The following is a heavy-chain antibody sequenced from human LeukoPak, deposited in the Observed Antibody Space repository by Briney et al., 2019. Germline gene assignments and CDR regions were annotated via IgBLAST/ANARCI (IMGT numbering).Heavy chain of an antibody. CDR3: IAVAG. V-gene: IGHV3-21*01. CDR1: GFTVSSKY. CDR2: ISSSSSYI. Sequence: PGGSLRLSCAASGFTVSSKYMSWVRQAPGKGLEWVSSISSSSSYIYYADSVKGRFTISRDNAKNSLYLQMNSLRAEDTAVYYCIAVAGWGQGTLVTVSS. J-gene: IGHJ4*02. D-gene: IGHD6-19*01.